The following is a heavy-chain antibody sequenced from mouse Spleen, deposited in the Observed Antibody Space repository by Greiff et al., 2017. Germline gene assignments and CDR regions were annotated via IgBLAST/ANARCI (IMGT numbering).Heavy chain of an antibody. CDR1: GYTFTSYW. Sequence: QVQLQQPGAELVMPGASVKLSCKASGYTFTSYWMHWVKQRPGQGLEWIGEIDPSDSYTNYNQKFKDKATLTVDKSSSTAYMQLSSLTSEDSAVYYCARYVWGYFDYWGQGTTLTVSS. D-gene: IGHD4-1*01. V-gene: IGHV1-69*01. CDR3: ARYVWGYFDY. J-gene: IGHJ2*01. CDR2: IDPSDSYT.